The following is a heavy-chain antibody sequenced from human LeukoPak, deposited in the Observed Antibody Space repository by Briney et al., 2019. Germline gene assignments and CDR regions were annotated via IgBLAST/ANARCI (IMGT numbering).Heavy chain of an antibody. J-gene: IGHJ4*02. D-gene: IGHD3-22*01. Sequence: GGSLRLSCAASGFTFSSYSMNWVRQAPGKGLEGVSYISSSSSTIYYADSVKGRFTISRDNAKSSLYLEMNSLRDEDTAIYYCASTYYDSSGYYRQAQGYWGQGTRVTVSS. CDR2: ISSSSSTI. CDR3: ASTYYDSSGYYRQAQGY. V-gene: IGHV3-48*02. CDR1: GFTFSSYS.